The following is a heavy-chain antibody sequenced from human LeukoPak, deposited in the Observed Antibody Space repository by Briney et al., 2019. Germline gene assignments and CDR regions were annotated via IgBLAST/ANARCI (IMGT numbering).Heavy chain of an antibody. CDR1: GFSFSNSY. V-gene: IGHV3-23*01. CDR2: ISGSGGST. CDR3: AKVGNYLVY. D-gene: IGHD3-10*01. Sequence: QSGGSLRLSCAASGFSFSNSYMSWVRQAPGKGLEWVSAISGSGGSTYYADSVKGRFTISRDNSKNTLYLQMNSLRAEDTAVYYCAKVGNYLVYWGQGTLVTVSS. J-gene: IGHJ4*02.